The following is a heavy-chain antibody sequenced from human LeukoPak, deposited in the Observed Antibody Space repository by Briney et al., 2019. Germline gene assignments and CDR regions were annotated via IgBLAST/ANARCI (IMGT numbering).Heavy chain of an antibody. J-gene: IGHJ5*02. CDR1: GGSFSGYY. Sequence: PSETLSLTCAVSGGSFSGYYWSWIRQPPGKGLEWIGEINHSGSTNYNPSLKSRVTISVDTSKNQFSLKLSSVTAADTAVYYCARLYNVRTWFDPWGQGTLVTVSS. CDR2: INHSGST. V-gene: IGHV4-34*01. CDR3: ARLYNVRTWFDP. D-gene: IGHD5-24*01.